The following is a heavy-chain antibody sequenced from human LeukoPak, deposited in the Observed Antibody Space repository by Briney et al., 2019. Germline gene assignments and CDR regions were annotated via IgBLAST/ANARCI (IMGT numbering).Heavy chain of an antibody. CDR2: TYPGDSDT. Sequence: GESLKISCKGSGYSFTSYWIGWVRQMPGKGLEWMGITYPGDSDTRYSPSLQGQVTTSADKSISTAYLQWSSLKASDTAMYYCARDQDSSSSGGFDPWSQGTLVTVSS. D-gene: IGHD6-6*01. CDR3: ARDQDSSSSGGFDP. V-gene: IGHV5-51*01. J-gene: IGHJ5*02. CDR1: GYSFTSYW.